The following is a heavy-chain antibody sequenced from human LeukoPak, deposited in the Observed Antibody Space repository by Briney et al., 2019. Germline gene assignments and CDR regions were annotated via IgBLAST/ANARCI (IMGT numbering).Heavy chain of an antibody. D-gene: IGHD5-12*01. CDR1: GGSISSYY. J-gene: IGHJ4*02. V-gene: IGHV4-59*12. CDR2: IYYSGST. Sequence: PSETLSLTCTVSGGSISSYYWSWIRQPPGKGLEWIGYIYYSGSTNYNPSLKSRVTISVDTSKNQFSLKLSSTTAADTAVYYCARAPVATPSEFDYWGQGTLVTVSS. CDR3: ARAPVATPSEFDY.